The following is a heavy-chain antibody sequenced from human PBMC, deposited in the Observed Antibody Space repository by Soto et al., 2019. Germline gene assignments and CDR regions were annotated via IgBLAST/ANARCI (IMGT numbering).Heavy chain of an antibody. J-gene: IGHJ6*03. CDR3: ARNYGDYGYYYYYMDV. Sequence: ASVKVSCKASGGTFSSYTISWVRQAPGQGLEWMGRIIPILGIANYAQKFQGRVTITADKSTSTAYLELSSLRSEDTAVYYCARNYGDYGYYYYYMDVWGKGTTVTVSS. CDR2: IIPILGIA. D-gene: IGHD4-17*01. CDR1: GGTFSSYT. V-gene: IGHV1-69*02.